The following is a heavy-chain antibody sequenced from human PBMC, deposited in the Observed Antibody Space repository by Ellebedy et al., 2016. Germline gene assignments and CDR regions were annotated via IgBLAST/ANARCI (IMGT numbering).Heavy chain of an antibody. CDR2: ISYDGSNK. CDR1: GFTFSSYA. J-gene: IGHJ4*02. CDR3: ARARPGVSLYGY. D-gene: IGHD7-27*01. Sequence: GGSLRLSCAASGFTFSSYAMHWVRQAPGKGLEWVAVISYDGSNKYYADSVKGRFTISRDNSKNTLYLQMNSLRAEDTAVYYCARARPGVSLYGYWGQGTLVTVSS. V-gene: IGHV3-30*04.